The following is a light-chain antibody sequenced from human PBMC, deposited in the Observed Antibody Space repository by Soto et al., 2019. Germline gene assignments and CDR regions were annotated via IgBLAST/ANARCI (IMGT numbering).Light chain of an antibody. Sequence: EIVMTQSPATLSVSPGERATVSCRASQSVSSNLAWSQQKPGQAPRLLIYGASTRATGIPARFSGSGSGTELTLTISSLQSEDFAVYYCQQYNNWPRTFGQGTKVEIK. CDR1: QSVSSN. J-gene: IGKJ1*01. CDR2: GAS. CDR3: QQYNNWPRT. V-gene: IGKV3-15*01.